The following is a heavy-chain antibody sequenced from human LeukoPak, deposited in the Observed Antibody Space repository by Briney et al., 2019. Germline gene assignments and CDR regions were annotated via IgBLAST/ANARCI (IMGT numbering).Heavy chain of an antibody. D-gene: IGHD6-19*01. CDR1: GFTFSGYA. V-gene: IGHV3-23*01. J-gene: IGHJ4*02. Sequence: GGSLRLSCAASGFTFSGYAMTWVRHAPGEGREWVSGISGSGSRTYYADSAKGRFTISRGNSDNTLYLQMNTLRAEDTAVSYCAKDRHSSGRAYDFDYWGQGTLVTVSS. CDR3: AKDRHSSGRAYDFDY. CDR2: ISGSGSRT.